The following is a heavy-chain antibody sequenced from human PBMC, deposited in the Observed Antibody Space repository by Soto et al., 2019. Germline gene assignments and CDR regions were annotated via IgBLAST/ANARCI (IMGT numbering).Heavy chain of an antibody. V-gene: IGHV3-43D*04. J-gene: IGHJ6*02. CDR2: ISGDGGST. D-gene: IGHD4-17*01. CDR3: AKGGGAYGASYPYGMHX. Sequence: GGSLRLSCAASGFTFDDCAMHWVRQAPGKGLEWVSLISGDGGSTYYAYSVKGRVTISRDNSKKSLYLQMNSLRAEDTALYYCAKGGGAYGASYPYGMHXWGQVTPVTVS. CDR1: GFTFDDCA.